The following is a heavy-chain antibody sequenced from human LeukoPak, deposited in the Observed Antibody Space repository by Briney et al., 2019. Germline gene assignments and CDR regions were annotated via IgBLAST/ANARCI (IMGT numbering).Heavy chain of an antibody. CDR3: ARNPPHCSGGSCYYYYYMDV. CDR1: GYSISSGYY. V-gene: IGHV4-38-2*02. CDR2: IYHSGST. D-gene: IGHD2-15*01. Sequence: PSETLSLTCTVSGYSISSGYYWGWIRQPPGKGLEWIGSIYHSGSTYYNPSLKSRVTISVDTSKNQFSLKLSSVTAADTAVYYCARNPPHCSGGSCYYYYYMDVWGKGTTVTVSS. J-gene: IGHJ6*03.